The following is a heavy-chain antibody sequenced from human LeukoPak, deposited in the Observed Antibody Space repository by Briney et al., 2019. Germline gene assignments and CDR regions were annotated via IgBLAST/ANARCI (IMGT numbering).Heavy chain of an antibody. V-gene: IGHV3-23*01. CDR1: GFTFSSYA. Sequence: QPGGSLRLSCAASGFTFSSYAMSWVRQAPGKGLEWVSAISGSGGSTYYADSVKGRFTISRDNSKNTLYLQMNSLRAEDTAVYYCAKGGLVPAAPWYYYYMDVWGKGTTVTVSS. CDR3: AKGGLVPAAPWYYYYMDV. CDR2: ISGSGGST. D-gene: IGHD2-2*01. J-gene: IGHJ6*03.